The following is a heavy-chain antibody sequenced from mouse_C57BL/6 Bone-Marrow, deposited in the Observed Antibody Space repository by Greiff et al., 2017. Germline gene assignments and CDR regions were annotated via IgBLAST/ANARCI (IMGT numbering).Heavy chain of an antibody. D-gene: IGHD1-2*01. CDR1: GYTFTSYT. CDR2: INPSSGYT. J-gene: IGHJ2*01. Sequence: QVQLKESGAELARPGASVKMSCKASGYTFTSYTMHWVKQRPGQGLEWIGYINPSSGYTKYNQKFKDKATLTADKSSSTAYMQLSSLTSEDSAVYYCAMAKGGYWGQGTTRTVSS. V-gene: IGHV1-4*01. CDR3: AMAKGGY.